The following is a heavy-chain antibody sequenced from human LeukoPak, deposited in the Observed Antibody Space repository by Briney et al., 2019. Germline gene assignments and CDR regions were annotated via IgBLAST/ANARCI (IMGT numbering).Heavy chain of an antibody. CDR3: AGVPDPG. V-gene: IGHV3-74*03. J-gene: IGHJ4*02. CDR1: GFTFSHYW. D-gene: IGHD4/OR15-4a*01. CDR2: INPDGSDP. Sequence: GGSLRLSCAASGFTFSHYWMHWVRQAPGKGLLWVSRINPDGSDPTYADSVKGRFTISRDNAKNTLYLQMNSLRAEDSAVYFCAGVPDPGWGQGTLVPVSS.